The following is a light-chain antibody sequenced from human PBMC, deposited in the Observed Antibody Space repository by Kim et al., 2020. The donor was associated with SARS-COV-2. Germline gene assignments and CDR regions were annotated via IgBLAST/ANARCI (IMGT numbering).Light chain of an antibody. CDR1: SSNIGANSD. V-gene: IGLV1-40*01. Sequence: SVTIACTGSSSNIGANSDVHWYQHLPGTAPKLLIHGNTNRPSGVPDRFSGSKSGTSASLAITGLQAEDEADYYCQSYDSSLSGYVFGTGTKVTVL. J-gene: IGLJ1*01. CDR3: QSYDSSLSGYV. CDR2: GNT.